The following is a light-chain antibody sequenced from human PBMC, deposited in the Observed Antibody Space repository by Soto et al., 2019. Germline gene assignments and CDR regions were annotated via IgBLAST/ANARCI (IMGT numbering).Light chain of an antibody. J-gene: IGLJ1*01. CDR3: SSYTSSGV. CDR2: EVS. V-gene: IGLV2-14*01. CDR1: SSDVGGHNY. Sequence: QSVLIQPPAVSGSPGQSVTASCTGTSSDVGGHNYVSWYQQHPGKAPKLMIYEVSNRPSGVSNRFSGSKSGNTASLTISGLQAEDEADYYCSSYTSSGVFGTGTKVTVL.